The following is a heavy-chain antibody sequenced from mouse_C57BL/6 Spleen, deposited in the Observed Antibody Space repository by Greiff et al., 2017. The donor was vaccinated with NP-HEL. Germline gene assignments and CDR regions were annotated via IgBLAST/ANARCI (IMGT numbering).Heavy chain of an antibody. D-gene: IGHD1-1*01. CDR2: IYPGDGDT. J-gene: IGHJ4*01. CDR1: GYAFSSYW. CDR3: ARRGSNYYAMDY. V-gene: IGHV1-80*01. Sequence: VKLQQSGAELVKPGASVKISCKASGYAFSSYWMNWVKQRPGKGLEWIGQIYPGDGDTNYNGKFKGKATLTADKSSSTAYMQLSSLTSEDSAVYFCARRGSNYYAMDYWGQGTSVTVSS.